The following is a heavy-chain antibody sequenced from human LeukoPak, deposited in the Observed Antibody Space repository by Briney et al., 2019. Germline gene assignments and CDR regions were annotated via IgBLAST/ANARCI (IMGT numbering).Heavy chain of an antibody. CDR2: MRNDGSQI. Sequence: PGGSLRLSCVASGFTFSNYDMHWVRQAPGKGLEWVASMRNDGSQIYHADSVKGRFTISRENAKNSLYLQMNSLRAGDTAVYYCARDVGGDYDYWGQGTLVTVSS. CDR1: GFTFSNYD. CDR3: ARDVGGDYDY. V-gene: IGHV3-30*02. D-gene: IGHD4-17*01. J-gene: IGHJ4*02.